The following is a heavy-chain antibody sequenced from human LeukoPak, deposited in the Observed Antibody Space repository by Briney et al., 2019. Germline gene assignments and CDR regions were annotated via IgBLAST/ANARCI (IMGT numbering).Heavy chain of an antibody. D-gene: IGHD5-12*01. V-gene: IGHV4-30-4*01. Sequence: SETLSLTCTVSGVSISSGDYYWSWIRQPPGKGLEWIGYIYYSGSTYYNPSLKSRVTISVDTSKNQSSLKLSSVTAADTAVYYCARWGYDFFDLWGRGTLVTVSS. J-gene: IGHJ2*01. CDR3: ARWGYDFFDL. CDR1: GVSISSGDYY. CDR2: IYYSGST.